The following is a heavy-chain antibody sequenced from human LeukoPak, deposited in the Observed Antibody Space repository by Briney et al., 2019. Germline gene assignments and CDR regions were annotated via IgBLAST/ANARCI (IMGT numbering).Heavy chain of an antibody. D-gene: IGHD6-19*01. J-gene: IGHJ4*02. CDR2: TYYRSKWRN. Sequence: LSQTLSLTCAISGDSVSSNSAAWNWIRQSPSRGLEWLGRTYYRSKWRNDYGGSVKSRITINPDTSKNQFSLHLRSATPEDTAVYYCARFYGSGWAHWGQGTPVTVSS. CDR1: GDSVSSNSAA. V-gene: IGHV6-1*01. CDR3: ARFYGSGWAH.